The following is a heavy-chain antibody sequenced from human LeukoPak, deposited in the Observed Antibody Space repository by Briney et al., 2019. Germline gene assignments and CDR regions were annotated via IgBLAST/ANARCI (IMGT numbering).Heavy chain of an antibody. CDR1: GYTLTELS. CDR3: ATAPGELSGSYYYEDY. Sequence: GASVKVSCKVSGYTLTELSMHWVRQAPAKGLEWMGGFDPEDGETIYAQKFRGRVTMTEDTSTDTAYMELSSLRSEDTAVYYCATAPGELSGSYYYEDYWGQGTLVTVSS. CDR2: FDPEDGET. V-gene: IGHV1-24*01. J-gene: IGHJ4*02. D-gene: IGHD1-26*01.